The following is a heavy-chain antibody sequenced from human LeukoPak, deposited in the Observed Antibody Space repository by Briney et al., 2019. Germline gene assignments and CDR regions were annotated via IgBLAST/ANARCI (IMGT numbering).Heavy chain of an antibody. CDR1: GGSISSSSYY. V-gene: IGHV4-39*01. Sequence: SETLSLTCTVSGGSISSSSYYWGWIRQPPGKGLEWIGSMYYSGTTYYNPSLKSRVTISVDTSKNQFSLKLSSVTAADTAVYYCARHRYRSGSDWIHPWGQGTLVTVSS. D-gene: IGHD1-26*01. CDR3: ARHRYRSGSDWIHP. CDR2: MYYSGTT. J-gene: IGHJ5*02.